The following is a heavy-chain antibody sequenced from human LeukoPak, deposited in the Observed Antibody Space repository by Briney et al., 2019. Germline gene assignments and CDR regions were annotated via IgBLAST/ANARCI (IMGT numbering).Heavy chain of an antibody. CDR1: GGSISSSSYY. V-gene: IGHV4-39*07. J-gene: IGHJ4*02. CDR2: IYHSGST. D-gene: IGHD5-18*01. Sequence: SETLSLTCTVSGGSISSSSYYWGWIRQPPGKGLEWIGSIYHSGSTYYNPSLKSRVTISVDTSKNQFSLKLSSVTAADTAVYYCARDRDSSSRYFDYWGQGTLVTVSS. CDR3: ARDRDSSSRYFDY.